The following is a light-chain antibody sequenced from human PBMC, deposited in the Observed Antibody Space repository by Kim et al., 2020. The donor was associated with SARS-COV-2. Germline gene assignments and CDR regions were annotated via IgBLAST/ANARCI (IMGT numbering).Light chain of an antibody. CDR2: DAS. CDR1: QNIATS. V-gene: IGKV1-12*01. Sequence: ASAVCNDVITSRQTQNIATSRAWFHQRPGKSPKHLVNDASSLQNESPSTLSGRSSDTEFFLTISSLQTADFAAYYCQQSNTFPYTFGQGTKVDIK. CDR3: QQSNTFPYT. J-gene: IGKJ2*01.